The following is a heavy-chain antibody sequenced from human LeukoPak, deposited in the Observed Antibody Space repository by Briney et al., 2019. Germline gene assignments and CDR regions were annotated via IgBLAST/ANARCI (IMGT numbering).Heavy chain of an antibody. Sequence: PGGSLRLSCAASGFTFSDYYMSWIRQAPGKGLEWVSYISSSGSTIYYADSVKGRFTISRDNAKNSLYLQMNSLRAEDTAVYYCARDDSDYGWYYYGMDVWGQGTTVTVSS. CDR3: ARDDSDYGWYYYGMDV. CDR2: ISSSGSTI. D-gene: IGHD4-17*01. J-gene: IGHJ6*02. CDR1: GFTFSDYY. V-gene: IGHV3-11*01.